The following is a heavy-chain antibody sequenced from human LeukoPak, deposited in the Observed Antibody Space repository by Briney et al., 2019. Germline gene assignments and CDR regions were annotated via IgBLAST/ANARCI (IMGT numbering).Heavy chain of an antibody. CDR3: ARRVATINYYYYYMDV. J-gene: IGHJ6*03. CDR1: GYTFTIYD. D-gene: IGHD5-12*01. Sequence: ASVTVSCKASGYTFTIYDINWVRQAPGQGLEWMGWMNPNSGNTGYAQKFQGRVTMTRNTSISTAYMELSSLRSEDTAVYYCARRVATINYYYYYMDVWGKGTTVTVSS. CDR2: MNPNSGNT. V-gene: IGHV1-8*01.